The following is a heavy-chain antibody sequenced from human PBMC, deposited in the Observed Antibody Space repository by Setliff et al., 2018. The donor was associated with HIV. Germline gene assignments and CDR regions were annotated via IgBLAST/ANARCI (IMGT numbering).Heavy chain of an antibody. J-gene: IGHJ3*02. CDR2: VNHNGGT. CDR1: GDSFSGSY. CDR3: TRKKTGQFGAFNM. D-gene: IGHD7-27*01. Sequence: LSLTCAVYGDSFSGSYWSWIRRSPGTGLEWIGEVNHNGGTNYNPSLKSRVVVSVDRSKNQFSLKLISVTAADTAVYYCTRKKTGQFGAFNMWGRGTLVTVSS. V-gene: IGHV4-34*01.